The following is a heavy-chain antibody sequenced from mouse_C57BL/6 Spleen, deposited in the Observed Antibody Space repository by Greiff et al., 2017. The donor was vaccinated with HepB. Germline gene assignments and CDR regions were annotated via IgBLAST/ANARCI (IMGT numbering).Heavy chain of an antibody. CDR2: IYPGDGDT. D-gene: IGHD2-3*01. CDR1: GYAFSSSW. J-gene: IGHJ4*01. CDR3: ARGGLLRAMDY. V-gene: IGHV1-82*01. Sequence: VQLQESGPELVKPGASVKISCKASGYAFSSSWMNWVKQRPGKGLEWIGRIYPGDGDTNYNGKFKGKATLTADKSSSTAYMQLSSLTSEDSAVYLCARGGLLRAMDYWGQGTSVTVSS.